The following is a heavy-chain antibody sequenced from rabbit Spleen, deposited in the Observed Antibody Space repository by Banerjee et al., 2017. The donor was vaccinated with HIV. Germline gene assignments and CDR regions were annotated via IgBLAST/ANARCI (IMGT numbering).Heavy chain of an antibody. CDR1: GFSFSSDYY. CDR2: IDTGSSGFT. J-gene: IGHJ6*01. CDR3: ARDTGSSFSSYGMDL. Sequence: QSLEESGGDLVKPGASLTLTCTASGFSFSSDYYMCWVRQAPGKGLEWIACIDTGSSGFTYFASWAKGRFTCSKTSSTTVTLQMTSLTAADTATYFCARDTGSSFSSYGMDLWGQGTLVTVS. V-gene: IGHV1S40*01. D-gene: IGHD8-1*01.